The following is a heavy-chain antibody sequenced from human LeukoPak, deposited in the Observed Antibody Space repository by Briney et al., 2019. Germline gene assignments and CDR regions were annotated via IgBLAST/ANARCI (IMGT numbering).Heavy chain of an antibody. D-gene: IGHD3-22*01. CDR1: GGSISSDY. Sequence: SETLSLTCTVSGGSISSDYWSWIRQPAGKGLEWIGRIYTSGSTNYNPSLKSRVTMSVDTSKNQFSLKLSSVTAADTAVYYCARGSYYDSSGYYYSAFDIWGQGTMVTVSS. V-gene: IGHV4-4*07. CDR2: IYTSGST. J-gene: IGHJ3*02. CDR3: ARGSYYDSSGYYYSAFDI.